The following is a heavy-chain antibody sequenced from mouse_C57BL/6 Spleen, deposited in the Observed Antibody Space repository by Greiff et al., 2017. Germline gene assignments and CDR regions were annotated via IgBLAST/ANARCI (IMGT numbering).Heavy chain of an antibody. V-gene: IGHV5-17*01. D-gene: IGHD2-2*01. CDR2: ISSGSSTI. Sequence: VQLQQSGGGLVKPGGSLKLSCAASGFTFSDYGMHWVRQAPEKGLEWVAYISSGSSTIYYADTVKGRFTISRDNAKNTLFLQMTSLRSEDTAMYYCARTYGYGDYYFDYWGQGTTLTVSS. CDR1: GFTFSDYG. J-gene: IGHJ2*01. CDR3: ARTYGYGDYYFDY.